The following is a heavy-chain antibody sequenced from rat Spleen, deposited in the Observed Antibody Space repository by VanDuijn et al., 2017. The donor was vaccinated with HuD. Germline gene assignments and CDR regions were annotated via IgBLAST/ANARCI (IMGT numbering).Heavy chain of an antibody. CDR3: SRYNSGFDY. Sequence: QVQLKESGPGLVQPSQTLSLTCTVSGFSLTSYNVHWVRQAPGKGLEWMGRLRFNGDASYSSALESRLSISRDTSKNQVFLKMNSLQTDDTGTYYCSRYNSGFDYWGQGLMVTVSS. V-gene: IGHV2-63*01. CDR1: GFSLTSYN. J-gene: IGHJ2*01. CDR2: LRFNGDA. D-gene: IGHD4-3*01.